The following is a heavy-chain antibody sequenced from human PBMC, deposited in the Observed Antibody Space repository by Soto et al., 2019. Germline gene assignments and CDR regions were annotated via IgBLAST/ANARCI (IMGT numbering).Heavy chain of an antibody. J-gene: IGHJ4*02. D-gene: IGHD5-18*01. Sequence: PGGSLRLSCAAAGFSVSTSHISWVRQAPGKGLEWVSVIYSGGTTDYAAPVKGRFTISRDDSQNMLYLQMNSLKSEDTEVYYCSHGYYQYFNSWGQGTLVTVSS. V-gene: IGHV3-66*01. CDR3: SHGYYQYFNS. CDR2: IYSGGTT. CDR1: GFSVSTSH.